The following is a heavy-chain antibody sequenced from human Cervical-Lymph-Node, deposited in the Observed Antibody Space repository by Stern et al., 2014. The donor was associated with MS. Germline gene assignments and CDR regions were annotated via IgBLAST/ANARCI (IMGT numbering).Heavy chain of an antibody. D-gene: IGHD2-2*01. V-gene: IGHV1-69*09. CDR1: GGSLSTYT. J-gene: IGHJ4*02. Sequence: VQLVQSGAELKKPGSSVKVSCKASGGSLSTYTITWVRQAPGQGLEWMGRIIPALNVANYAQKFQGRLTITADKSTSTAYMEMSSLRSDDTAVYYCAGPAPLDGGQGTLVTVSS. CDR3: AGPAPLD. CDR2: IIPALNVA.